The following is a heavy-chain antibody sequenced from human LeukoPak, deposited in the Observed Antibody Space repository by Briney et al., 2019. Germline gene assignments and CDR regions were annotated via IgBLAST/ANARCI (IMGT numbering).Heavy chain of an antibody. CDR2: IKGDGSHT. J-gene: IGHJ5*01. CDR3: VRDWDHFDFDS. CDR1: GFTFSSYV. V-gene: IGHV3-74*01. Sequence: GGSLRLSCAASGFTFSSYVMSWVRQAPGKGLVWVSRIKGDGSHTIYADSVKGRFTISRDNAKNTLYLQMKSLRAEDTAVYYCVRDWDHFDFDSWGLGTLVTVSS. D-gene: IGHD3-9*01.